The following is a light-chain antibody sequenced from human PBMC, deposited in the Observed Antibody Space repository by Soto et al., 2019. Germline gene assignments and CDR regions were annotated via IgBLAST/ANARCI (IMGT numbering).Light chain of an antibody. J-gene: IGKJ5*01. Sequence: IRIAQSPSSLSATVADIVTITCRAAESISMHLNWYQQKPGRAPDLLIYAASTLQNGVTSRFTGSGSGTEFNLTITGLQLEDFTTYYCQQDYSTLASFGQGERPAIK. CDR2: AAS. CDR1: ESISMH. V-gene: IGKV1-39*01. CDR3: QQDYSTLAS.